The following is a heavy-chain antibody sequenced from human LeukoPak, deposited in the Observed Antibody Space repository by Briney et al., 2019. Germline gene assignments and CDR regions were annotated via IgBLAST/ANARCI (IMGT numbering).Heavy chain of an antibody. V-gene: IGHV1-69*04. J-gene: IGHJ5*02. Sequence: SVKVSCKASGGTFSSYAISWVRQAPGQGLEWMGRIIPILGIANYAQKFQGRVTMTRDTSISTAYMELSRLRSDDTAVYYCASSKEWFDPWGQGTLVTVSS. CDR3: ASSKEWFDP. CDR2: IIPILGIA. CDR1: GGTFSSYA.